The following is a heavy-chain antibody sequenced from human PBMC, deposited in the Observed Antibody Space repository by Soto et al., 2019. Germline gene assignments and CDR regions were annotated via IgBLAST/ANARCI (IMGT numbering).Heavy chain of an antibody. CDR2: IKQDGSEK. J-gene: IGHJ6*03. CDR1: GFTFSSYW. D-gene: IGHD6-6*01. V-gene: IGHV3-7*01. CDR3: AREGRSSSPNYYYYYMDV. Sequence: PGGSLRLSCAASGFTFSSYWMSWVRQAPGKGLEWVANIKQDGSEKYYVDSVKGRFTISGDNAKNSLYLQMNSLRAEDTAVYYCAREGRSSSPNYYYYYMDVWGKGTTVTVSS.